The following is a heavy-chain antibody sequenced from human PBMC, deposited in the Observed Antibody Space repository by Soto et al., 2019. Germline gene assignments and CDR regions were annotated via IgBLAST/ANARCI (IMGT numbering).Heavy chain of an antibody. CDR1: GLTFSSYA. D-gene: IGHD6-13*01. V-gene: IGHV3-23*01. CDR3: AKDPSYSSTIWFFDL. Sequence: EVQLLESGGGLGQPGGSLRLSCAASGLTFSSYAMSWVRQAPGKGLEWVSGISGSGGNTYYADSVKGRFTISRDNSKNTLYLQMNSLRAEDTAIYYCAKDPSYSSTIWFFDLWGRGTLVTVSS. J-gene: IGHJ2*01. CDR2: ISGSGGNT.